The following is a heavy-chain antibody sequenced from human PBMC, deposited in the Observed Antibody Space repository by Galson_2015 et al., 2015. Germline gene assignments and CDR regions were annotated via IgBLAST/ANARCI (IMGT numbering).Heavy chain of an antibody. J-gene: IGHJ4*02. CDR2: INPNSGGT. CDR3: ARGDSGSFYVGGLDY. CDR1: GYTFTGYY. D-gene: IGHD1-26*01. Sequence: SCKASGYTFTGYYMHWVRQAPGQGLEWMGWINPNSGGTNYAQKFQGWVTMTRDTSISTAYVELSRLRSDDTAVYYCARGDSGSFYVGGLDYWGQGTLVTVSS. V-gene: IGHV1-2*04.